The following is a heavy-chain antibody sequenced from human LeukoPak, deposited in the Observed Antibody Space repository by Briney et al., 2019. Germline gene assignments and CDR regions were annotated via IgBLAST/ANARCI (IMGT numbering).Heavy chain of an antibody. CDR1: GFTVSSHY. V-gene: IGHV3-23*01. D-gene: IGHD3-22*01. J-gene: IGHJ4*02. Sequence: PGGSLRLSCAASGFTVSSHYMSWVRQAPGKGLEWVSAISGSGGSTYYADSVKGRFTISRDNSKNTLYLQMNSLRAEDTAVYYCAKIPIMRALYDSSGYLGEDYWGQGTLVTVSS. CDR3: AKIPIMRALYDSSGYLGEDY. CDR2: ISGSGGST.